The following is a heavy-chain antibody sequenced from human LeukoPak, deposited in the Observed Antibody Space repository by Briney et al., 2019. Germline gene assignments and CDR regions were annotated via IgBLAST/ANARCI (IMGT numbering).Heavy chain of an antibody. CDR3: ATDGIVVVTAIRGSAFDI. CDR2: FDPEDGET. J-gene: IGHJ3*02. D-gene: IGHD2-21*02. CDR1: GYTLTELS. Sequence: ASVKVSCTVSGYTLTELSMHWVRQAPGKGLEWMGGFDPEDGETIYAQKFQGRVTMTEDTSTDTAYMELSSLRSEDTAVYYCATDGIVVVTAIRGSAFDIWGQGTMVTVSS. V-gene: IGHV1-24*01.